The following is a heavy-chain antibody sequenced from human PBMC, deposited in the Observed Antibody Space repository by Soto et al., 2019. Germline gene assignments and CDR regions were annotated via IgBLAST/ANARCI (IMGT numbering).Heavy chain of an antibody. CDR3: ARGLGIAARLYFDY. CDR2: IYYSGST. V-gene: IGHV4-4*02. D-gene: IGHD6-6*01. J-gene: IGHJ4*02. Sequence: PSETLSLTCAVSGGSISSSNWWSWVRQPPGKGLEWIGYIYYSGSTTYNPSLKSRVTISLDTSKNQFSLKLTSVTAADTAVYYCARGLGIAARLYFDYWGQGALVTVSS. CDR1: GGSISSSNW.